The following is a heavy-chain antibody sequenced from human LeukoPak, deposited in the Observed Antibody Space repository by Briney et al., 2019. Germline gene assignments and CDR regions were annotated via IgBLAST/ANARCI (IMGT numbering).Heavy chain of an antibody. CDR1: GFTFSSYS. CDR3: ATSLGDYGDYSKPLDY. J-gene: IGHJ4*02. V-gene: IGHV3-21*01. D-gene: IGHD4-17*01. Sequence: GGSLRLSCAASGFTFSSYSMNWVRQAPGKGLEWVSSISSSSSYIYYADSVKGRFTISRDNAKNSLYLQMNSLRAEDTAVYYCATSLGDYGDYSKPLDYWGQGTLVTVSS. CDR2: ISSSSSYI.